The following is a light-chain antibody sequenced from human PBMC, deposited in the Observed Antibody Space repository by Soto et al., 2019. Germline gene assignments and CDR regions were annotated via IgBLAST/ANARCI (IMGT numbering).Light chain of an antibody. Sequence: QSALTQPPSVSGAPGQGVTISCTGSSFNIGANYDVHWYQHLPGTGPKLLIYANSFRPSGVPDRVSASKSGSSASLAITGLQAEDEAHYYCQSYDARLSAYVFGTGTKLPVL. CDR1: SFNIGANYD. CDR2: ANS. V-gene: IGLV1-40*01. J-gene: IGLJ1*01. CDR3: QSYDARLSAYV.